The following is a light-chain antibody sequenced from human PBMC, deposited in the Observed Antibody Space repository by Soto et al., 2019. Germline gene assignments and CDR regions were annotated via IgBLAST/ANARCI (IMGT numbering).Light chain of an antibody. CDR3: QQYNNWPRT. CDR2: GAS. Sequence: EIVLTQSPGTLSLSPGERATLSCRASQSVSSNYLARCQQKPGQAPRLLIYGASSRATGIAARFSGSGSGTEFTLTITSLQSEDFAVYYCQQYNNWPRTFGQGTKVDIK. V-gene: IGKV3D-15*01. J-gene: IGKJ1*01. CDR1: QSVSSN.